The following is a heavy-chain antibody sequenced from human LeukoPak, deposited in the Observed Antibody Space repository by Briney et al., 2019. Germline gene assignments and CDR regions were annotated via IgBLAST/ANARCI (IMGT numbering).Heavy chain of an antibody. CDR1: GFTVSSNY. CDR2: IYSGGST. D-gene: IGHD3-10*01. Sequence: GGSLRLSCAASGFTVSSNYMSWVRQAPGKGLEWVSVIYSGGSTYYADSVKGRFTISRDNSKNTLYLQMNSLRAEDTAVYYCARDRGLLWFGELLYLDYWGQGTLVTVSS. V-gene: IGHV3-53*01. J-gene: IGHJ4*02. CDR3: ARDRGLLWFGELLYLDY.